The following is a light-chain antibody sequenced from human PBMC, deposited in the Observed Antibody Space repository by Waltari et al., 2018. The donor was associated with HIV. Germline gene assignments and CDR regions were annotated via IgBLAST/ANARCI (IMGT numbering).Light chain of an antibody. CDR3: AAWDDSLNGPHVV. V-gene: IGLV1-44*01. Sequence: QSVLTQPPSASETPGQRVAISCSGRSSDIGSNAVNWYQQLPGTAPKLLIYSNNQRPSGVPDRFSGSKSGTSASLAISGLQSEDEADYYCAAWDDSLNGPHVVFGGGTKLTVL. J-gene: IGLJ2*01. CDR2: SNN. CDR1: SSDIGSNA.